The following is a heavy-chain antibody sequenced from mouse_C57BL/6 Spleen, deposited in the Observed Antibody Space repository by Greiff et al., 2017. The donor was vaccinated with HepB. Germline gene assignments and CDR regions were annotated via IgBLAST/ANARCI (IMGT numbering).Heavy chain of an antibody. Sequence: QVQLQQSGAELVKPGASVKISCKASGYAFSSYWMNWVKQRPGKGLEWIGQIYPGDGDTNYNGKFKGKATLTADKSSSTAYMQLSSLTSEDSAVYFCARVGYYGSSSYFDVWGTGTTVTVSS. CDR2: IYPGDGDT. J-gene: IGHJ1*03. CDR1: GYAFSSYW. V-gene: IGHV1-80*01. CDR3: ARVGYYGSSSYFDV. D-gene: IGHD1-1*01.